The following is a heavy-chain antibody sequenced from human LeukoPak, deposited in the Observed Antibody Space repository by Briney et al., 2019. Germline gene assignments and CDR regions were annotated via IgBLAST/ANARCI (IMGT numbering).Heavy chain of an antibody. J-gene: IGHJ4*02. V-gene: IGHV3-23*01. Sequence: GGSLRLSCAASGFTFSSQGMSWVRQAPGRGLEWVSVISGSGVTTYYTDSVKGRFTISRDNSKNTVYLQMNSLRAEDTAVYYCAKDSSITYYYGSGEIDYWGQGTLVTVSS. D-gene: IGHD3-10*01. CDR1: GFTFSSQG. CDR3: AKDSSITYYYGSGEIDY. CDR2: ISGSGVTT.